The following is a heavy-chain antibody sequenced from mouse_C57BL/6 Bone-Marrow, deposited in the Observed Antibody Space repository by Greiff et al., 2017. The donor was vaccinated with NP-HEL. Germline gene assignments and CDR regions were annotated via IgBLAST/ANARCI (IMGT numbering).Heavy chain of an antibody. Sequence: QVQLQQPGAELVKPGASVKMSCKASGYTFTSYWITWVKQRPGQGLEWIGDIYPGSGSTNYNEKFKSKATLTVDTSSSTAYMQLCSLTSEDSAVYYCARGRSYGNCVRVLYYYAMDYWGQGTSVTVSS. J-gene: IGHJ4*01. D-gene: IGHD2-1*01. V-gene: IGHV1-55*01. CDR2: IYPGSGST. CDR3: ARGRSYGNCVRVLYYYAMDY. CDR1: GYTFTSYW.